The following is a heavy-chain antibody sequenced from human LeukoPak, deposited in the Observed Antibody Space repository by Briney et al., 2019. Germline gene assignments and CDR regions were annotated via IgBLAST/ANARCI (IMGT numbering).Heavy chain of an antibody. CDR1: GGSITNYY. CDR3: ARGIAARHLDY. V-gene: IGHV4-59*08. CDR2: IYYSGST. D-gene: IGHD6-6*01. Sequence: SETLSLTCFVSGGSITNYYWSWIRQSPGKGLEWIGYIYYSGSTNYNPSLKSRVTISVDTSKNQFSLKLSSVTAADTAVYYCARGIAARHLDYWGQGTLVTVSS. J-gene: IGHJ4*02.